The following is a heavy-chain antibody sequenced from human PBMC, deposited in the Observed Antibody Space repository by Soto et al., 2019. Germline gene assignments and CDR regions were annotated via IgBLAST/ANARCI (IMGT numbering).Heavy chain of an antibody. J-gene: IGHJ4*02. V-gene: IGHV3-48*03. Sequence: GGSLRLSCAASGFTFSSYEMNWVRQAPGKGLEWVSYISSSGSTIYYADSVKGRFTISRDNAKNSLYLQMNSLRAEDTAVYYCARDGPGVVSYYFDYWGQGTLVTVSS. CDR3: ARDGPGVVSYYFDY. CDR2: ISSSGSTI. CDR1: GFTFSSYE. D-gene: IGHD3-3*01.